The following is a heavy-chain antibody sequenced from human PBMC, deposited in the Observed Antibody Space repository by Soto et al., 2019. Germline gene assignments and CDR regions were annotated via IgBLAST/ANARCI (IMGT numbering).Heavy chain of an antibody. CDR2: IRSKAYGGTT. CDR3: STNYYDSSGYDNWFDP. D-gene: IGHD3-22*01. V-gene: IGHV3-49*03. J-gene: IGHJ5*02. Sequence: GGSLRLSCTAAGFTCGDYGRSWFRQDTGKGLEWVGFIRSKAYGGTTHYAASVKGRFTISRDDSKSIAYLQMNSLKTEDTAVYYCSTNYYDSSGYDNWFDPWGQGTLVTAPQ. CDR1: GFTCGDYG.